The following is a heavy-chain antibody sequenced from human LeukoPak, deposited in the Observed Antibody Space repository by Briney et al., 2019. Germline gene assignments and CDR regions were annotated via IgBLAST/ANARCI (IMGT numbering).Heavy chain of an antibody. Sequence: PGGSLRLSCTASGFTVSSSYMTWAPKPPGKGLKWSSLIYGGGGTYYADSVKGRFTISRHNSENTLYLEMNSLRPEDTAVYYCARVGVGTVAGNYFDDWGQGTLVTVSS. J-gene: IGHJ4*02. CDR3: ARVGVGTVAGNYFDD. CDR2: IYGGGGT. CDR1: GFTVSSSY. D-gene: IGHD6-19*01. V-gene: IGHV3-53*04.